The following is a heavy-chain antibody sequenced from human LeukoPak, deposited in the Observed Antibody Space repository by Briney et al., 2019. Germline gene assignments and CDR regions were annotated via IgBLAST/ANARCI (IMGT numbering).Heavy chain of an antibody. V-gene: IGHV7-4-1*02. J-gene: IGHJ4*02. CDR2: IDTTTGNP. CDR1: GYPFSAHF. CDR3: VRGTPTPGMDY. Sequence: ASVRVSYKASGYPFSAHFLNWVRQAPGQGLEWMGNIDTTTGNPRYAQDFTGRFVFSLDTSVSTAYLQITSLKADDTAAYYCVRGTPTPGMDYWGQGTQVTVSS. D-gene: IGHD3-10*01.